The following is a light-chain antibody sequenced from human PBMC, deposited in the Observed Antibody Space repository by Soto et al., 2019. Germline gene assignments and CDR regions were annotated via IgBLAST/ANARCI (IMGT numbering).Light chain of an antibody. V-gene: IGLV2-14*01. J-gene: IGLJ1*01. CDR1: SSDVGAYNY. Sequence: QSVLTQPASVSGSPGQSITISCTGTSSDVGAYNYVSWYQQYPGKAPKLMIYGVTNRPSGVSNRFSGSKTGNTASLTISGLQDEDEADYSCFSHTGGDSQVFGTGTKVTV. CDR2: GVT. CDR3: FSHTGGDSQV.